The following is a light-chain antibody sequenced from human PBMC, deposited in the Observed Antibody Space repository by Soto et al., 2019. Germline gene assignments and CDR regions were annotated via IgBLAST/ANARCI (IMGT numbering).Light chain of an antibody. J-gene: IGLJ1*01. CDR2: EFS. Sequence: QSALTQPAPVSGSPVQSITISCAGTNTDVGSSNYVSWYQQHPGKAPKLLIYEFSNRPSGVSNRFSGSKSGNTASLTISGLQAADEADYYCSSFTTTNTLDGIFGTGTQLTVL. CDR1: NTDVGSSNY. V-gene: IGLV2-14*03. CDR3: SSFTTTNTLDGI.